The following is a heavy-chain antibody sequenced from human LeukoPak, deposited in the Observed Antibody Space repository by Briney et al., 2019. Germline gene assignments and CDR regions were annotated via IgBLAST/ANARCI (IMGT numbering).Heavy chain of an antibody. J-gene: IGHJ6*03. CDR3: ARVPGYYYYMDV. V-gene: IGHV3-30*04. CDR2: ISYDGSNK. Sequence: PGGSLRLSCAASGFTFSSYAMHWVRQAPGKGLEWVAVISYDGSNKYYADSVKGRFTISRDNSKNTLYLQMNSLRAEDTAVYYCARVPGYYYYMDVWGKGTTVTVYS. CDR1: GFTFSSYA.